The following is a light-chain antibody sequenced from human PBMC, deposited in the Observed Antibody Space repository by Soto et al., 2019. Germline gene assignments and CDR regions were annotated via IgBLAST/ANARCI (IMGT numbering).Light chain of an antibody. CDR2: EAS. J-gene: IGKJ1*01. CDR1: QGISRW. V-gene: IGKV1-5*03. Sequence: DIQMTQSPSTLSASVGDRVTITCRPSQGISRWLAWYQQKPGKAPNLLIYEASTLESGVPSRVSGSGSWTEFTLTISSLQPDDFATYYCQQYNSYPWTFGQGTKVEIK. CDR3: QQYNSYPWT.